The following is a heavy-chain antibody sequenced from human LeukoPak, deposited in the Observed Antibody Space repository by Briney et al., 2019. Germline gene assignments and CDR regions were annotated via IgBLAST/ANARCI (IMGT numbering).Heavy chain of an antibody. CDR1: GDSINNYY. J-gene: IGHJ3*02. Sequence: SETLSLTCTVSGDSINNYYWSWLRQPPGKGLEWIGYIYYSGSTNYNPSLKSRVTISVDTSKNQFSLNLSSVTAADTAVYYCARKLIRRGAFDIWGQGTMVTVSS. V-gene: IGHV4-59*12. D-gene: IGHD5-12*01. CDR3: ARKLIRRGAFDI. CDR2: IYYSGST.